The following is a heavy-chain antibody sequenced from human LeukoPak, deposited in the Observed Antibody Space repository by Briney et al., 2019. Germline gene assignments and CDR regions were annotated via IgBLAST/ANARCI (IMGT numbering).Heavy chain of an antibody. Sequence: SPTLSLTFAISGDSVSVNRVAWNWIRQSPSRGLEWLGRTYYRSRWFNDYAVSVKSRISINPDTSKNQFSLQLNSVTPEDTAVYYCARDDYYFDSWGQGTPVTVSS. CDR3: ARDDYYFDS. CDR2: TYYRSRWFN. D-gene: IGHD2-21*02. CDR1: GDSVSVNRVA. J-gene: IGHJ4*02. V-gene: IGHV6-1*01.